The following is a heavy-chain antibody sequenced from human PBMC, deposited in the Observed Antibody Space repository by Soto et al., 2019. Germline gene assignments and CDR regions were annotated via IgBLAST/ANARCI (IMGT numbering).Heavy chain of an antibody. CDR1: GGSISSGGYY. Sequence: QVQLQESGPGLVKPSQTLSLTCTVSGGSISSGGYYWSWIRQHPGKGLEWIGYIYYSGSTYYNPSLKSRVTISVDTSKNQFSLKLSSVTAADTAVYYCARSVVVAAIHNWFDPWGQGTLVTVSS. CDR3: ARSVVVAAIHNWFDP. D-gene: IGHD2-15*01. V-gene: IGHV4-31*03. CDR2: IYYSGST. J-gene: IGHJ5*02.